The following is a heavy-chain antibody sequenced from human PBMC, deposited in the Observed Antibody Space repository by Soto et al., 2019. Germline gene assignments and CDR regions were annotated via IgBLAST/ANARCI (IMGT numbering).Heavy chain of an antibody. Sequence: QVQLVQSGAEVKKPGSSVKVSCKASGGTFSSYAISWVRQAPGQGLEWMGGIIPISDTTNYAQKFQGRVTITADESTSTAYMELSSLRSEDTAVYYCARSPGSSTSLAIYYYCYYGMDVWGQGTTVTVSS. J-gene: IGHJ6*02. CDR2: IIPISDTT. V-gene: IGHV1-69*01. D-gene: IGHD2-2*01. CDR1: GGTFSSYA. CDR3: ARSPGSSTSLAIYYYCYYGMDV.